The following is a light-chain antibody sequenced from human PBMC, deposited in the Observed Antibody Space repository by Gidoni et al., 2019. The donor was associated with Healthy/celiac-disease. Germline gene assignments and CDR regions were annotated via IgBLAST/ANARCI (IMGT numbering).Light chain of an antibody. CDR2: DAS. Sequence: DIQMTQSPSSLSASVGDRVTITCQASQDISNYLNWYQQKPGKAPKLLIYDASNLETGVPSRFSGSGSGTDFTFTISSLQPEDIATYYCQQYDNLPRTFGHXTKVGIK. CDR3: QQYDNLPRT. J-gene: IGKJ1*01. V-gene: IGKV1-33*01. CDR1: QDISNY.